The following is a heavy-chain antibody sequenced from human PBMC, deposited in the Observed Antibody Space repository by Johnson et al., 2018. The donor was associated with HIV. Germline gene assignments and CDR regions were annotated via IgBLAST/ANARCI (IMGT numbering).Heavy chain of an antibody. D-gene: IGHD3-22*01. J-gene: IGHJ3*02. CDR2: INWNGGST. CDR1: GFTFNDYG. V-gene: IGHV3-20*04. Sequence: EVQLVESGGGVVRPGGSLRLSCAASGFTFNDYGMSWVRQAPGKGLEWVSGINWNGGSTGYADSVKGRFTISRDNAKNSLYLQMNSLRAEDTALYYCARVSNYYDSSGYSSKGDDAFDIWGQGTMVTVSS. CDR3: ARVSNYYDSSGYSSKGDDAFDI.